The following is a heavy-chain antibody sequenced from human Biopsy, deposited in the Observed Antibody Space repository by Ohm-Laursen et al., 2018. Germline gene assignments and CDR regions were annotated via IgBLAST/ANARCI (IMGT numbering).Heavy chain of an antibody. D-gene: IGHD1-7*01. V-gene: IGHV1-2*02. CDR3: GRAVRNQLLTDP. J-gene: IGHJ5*02. CDR1: GYTFTGQY. Sequence: SVKVSCKASGYTFTGQYLHWVRQASGQGPEWIGWLNPVSGNSNFGQKFRGRVTVTSDTSISTAYMELSGLTSDDTATYYCGRAVRNQLLTDPWGQGTLVTVTS. CDR2: LNPVSGNS.